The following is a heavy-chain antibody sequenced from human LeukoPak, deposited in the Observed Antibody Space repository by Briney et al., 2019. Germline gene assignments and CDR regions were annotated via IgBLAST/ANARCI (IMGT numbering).Heavy chain of an antibody. CDR2: IYYSGST. CDR1: GYSISSGYY. V-gene: IGHV4-38-2*02. D-gene: IGHD4/OR15-4a*01. CDR3: ARRRLFLAHAFDI. J-gene: IGHJ3*02. Sequence: SETLSLTCTVSGYSISSGYYWGWIRQPPGKGLEWIGSIYYSGSTYYNPSLKSRVTISVDTSKNQFSLKLSSVTAADTAVYYCARRRLFLAHAFDIWGQGTMVTVSS.